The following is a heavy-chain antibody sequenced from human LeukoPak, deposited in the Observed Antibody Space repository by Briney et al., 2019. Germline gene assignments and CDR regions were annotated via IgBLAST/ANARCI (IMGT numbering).Heavy chain of an antibody. V-gene: IGHV5-51*01. CDR3: ARRRMITFGGVIVTWFDP. CDR2: IYPGDSDT. Sequence: GESLKISCKGSGYSFTSYWIGWVRQMAGKGLEWMGIIYPGDSDTRYSPSFQGQVTISADKSISTAYLQWSSLKASDTAMYYCARRRMITFGGVIVTWFDPWGQGTLVTVSS. CDR1: GYSFTSYW. D-gene: IGHD3-16*02. J-gene: IGHJ5*02.